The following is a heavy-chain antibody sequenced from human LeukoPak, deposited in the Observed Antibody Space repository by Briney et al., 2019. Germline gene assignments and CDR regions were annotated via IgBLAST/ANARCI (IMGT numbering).Heavy chain of an antibody. J-gene: IGHJ4*02. CDR1: GFTFSSYG. CDR3: AKVYYTGVVPAIDY. V-gene: IGHV3-30*02. CDR2: IRYDGSNK. Sequence: GGSLRLSCAASGFTFSSYGMHWVRQAPGKGLEWVAFIRYDGSNKYYADSVKGRFTISRDNSKNTLYLQMNSLRAEDTAVYYCAKVYYTGVVPAIDYWGQGTLVTVSS. D-gene: IGHD2-2*01.